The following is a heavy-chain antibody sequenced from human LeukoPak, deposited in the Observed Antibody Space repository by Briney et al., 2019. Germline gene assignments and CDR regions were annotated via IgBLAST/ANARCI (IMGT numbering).Heavy chain of an antibody. D-gene: IGHD6-13*01. CDR3: HKVAAAGTISDYFDY. Sequence: GASVKVSCKASGGTFSSYAISWVRQAPGQGLEWMGRIIPILGIANYAQKFQGRVTITADKSTSTAYMELSSLRSEDTAVYYCHKVAAAGTISDYFDYWGQGTLVTVSS. J-gene: IGHJ4*02. CDR1: GGTFSSYA. V-gene: IGHV1-69*04. CDR2: IIPILGIA.